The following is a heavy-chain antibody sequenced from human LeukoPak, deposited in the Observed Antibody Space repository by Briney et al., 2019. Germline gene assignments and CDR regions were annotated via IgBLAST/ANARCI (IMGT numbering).Heavy chain of an antibody. CDR3: ARDIVVVPATRSKRGFYYYYGMDA. Sequence: GGSLRLSCAASGFTFSSYSMNWVRQAPGEGLEWVSSISSSNTYIYYADSVKGRFTISRDNAKNSLFLQMNSLRAEDTAVYYCARDIVVVPATRSKRGFYYYYGMDAWGQGTTVTVSS. CDR1: GFTFSSYS. J-gene: IGHJ6*02. D-gene: IGHD2-2*01. CDR2: ISSSNTYI. V-gene: IGHV3-21*01.